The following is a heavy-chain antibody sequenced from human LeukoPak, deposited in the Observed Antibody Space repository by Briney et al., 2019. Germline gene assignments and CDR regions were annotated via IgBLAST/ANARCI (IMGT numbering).Heavy chain of an antibody. CDR1: GGSTSGGNYY. J-gene: IGHJ4*02. D-gene: IGHD1-20*01. Sequence: ASETLSLTCIVSGGSTSGGNYYWGWIRRPPGKGLEWIGGISSSGNTYYNPSLKSRITISIDTSKNHFSLKLSSVTAADTAVYYCARGLLRNWPKRTVGSKAYYFDYWGQGTLVTVSS. CDR2: ISSSGNT. CDR3: ARGLLRNWPKRTVGSKAYYFDY. V-gene: IGHV4-39*02.